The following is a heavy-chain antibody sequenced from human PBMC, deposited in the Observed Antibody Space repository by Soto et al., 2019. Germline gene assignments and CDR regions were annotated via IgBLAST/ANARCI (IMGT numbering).Heavy chain of an antibody. CDR3: ATTFHVPWILNWYFDL. D-gene: IGHD5-18*01. CDR2: IIPIFGTA. CDR1: GGTFSSYA. J-gene: IGHJ2*01. V-gene: IGHV1-69*01. Sequence: QVQLVQSGAEVKKPGSSVKVSCKASGGTFSSYAISWVRQAPGQGLEWMGGIIPIFGTANYAQKFQGRVTITADESTSTAYMELSSLRSEDTALYYCATTFHVPWILNWYFDLWGRGTLVTVSS.